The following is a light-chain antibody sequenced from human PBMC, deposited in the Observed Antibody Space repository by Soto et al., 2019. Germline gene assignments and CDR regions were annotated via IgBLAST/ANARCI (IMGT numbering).Light chain of an antibody. CDR1: QSISSW. CDR3: QQYNSLWT. CDR2: NAS. Sequence: DIQMAQSPSTLSASVGDRVTITCRASQSISSWLAWYQQKPGKAPKLLIYNASSLESGVPSRFSGSVSGTEFTLTISSLQPDDFATYYCQQYNSLWTFGQGTKV. J-gene: IGKJ1*01. V-gene: IGKV1-5*03.